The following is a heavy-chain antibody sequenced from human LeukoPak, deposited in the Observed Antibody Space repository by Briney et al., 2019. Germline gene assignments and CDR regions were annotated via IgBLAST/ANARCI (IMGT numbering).Heavy chain of an antibody. D-gene: IGHD1-20*01. CDR3: MRDFRGINNWNDRLDY. CDR2: ISAYNGKT. CDR1: GYSFVSYG. Sequence: ASVKVPCKASGYSFVSYGINWVRQAPGQGLEWMGWISAYNGKTDVAQKWRGRVTMTTDTSTSTAYMELRGLRSDDTAVYYCMRDFRGINNWNDRLDYWGQGTLLTVSS. V-gene: IGHV1-18*01. J-gene: IGHJ4*02.